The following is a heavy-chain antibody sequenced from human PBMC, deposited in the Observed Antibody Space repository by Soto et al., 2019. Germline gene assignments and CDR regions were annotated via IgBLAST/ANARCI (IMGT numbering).Heavy chain of an antibody. CDR1: GFSLSTSGVG. Sequence: QITLKESGPTLAKPTQTLTLTCTFSGFSLSTSGVGVGWIRQPPGKALEWLALIYWDDDKGYSPSLKSRLTITKDSSKSQVVLTMTNMDPVDTATYYCAHSQYTSSWYALDFWGQGTLVTVSS. CDR2: IYWDDDK. J-gene: IGHJ4*02. D-gene: IGHD6-13*01. CDR3: AHSQYTSSWYALDF. V-gene: IGHV2-5*02.